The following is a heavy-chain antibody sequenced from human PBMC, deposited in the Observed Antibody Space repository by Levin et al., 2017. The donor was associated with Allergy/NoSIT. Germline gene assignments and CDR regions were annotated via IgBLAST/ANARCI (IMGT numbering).Heavy chain of an antibody. CDR3: AREDCSGGSCSNFDY. CDR1: GGSFSGYY. V-gene: IGHV4-34*01. Sequence: SETLSLTCAVYGGSFSGYYWSWIRQPPGKGLEWIGEINHDGSTNYNPSLKSRVTISVDTSRNQFSLKLSSVTAADTAVYYCAREDCSGGSCSNFDYWGQGTLVTVSS. J-gene: IGHJ4*02. D-gene: IGHD2-15*01. CDR2: INHDGST.